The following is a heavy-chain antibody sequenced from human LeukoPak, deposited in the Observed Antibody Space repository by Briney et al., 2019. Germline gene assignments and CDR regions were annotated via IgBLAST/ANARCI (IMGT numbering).Heavy chain of an antibody. Sequence: GGSLRLSCAASGFTFSSYAMSWVRQAPGKGLEWVSAISGSGGSTYYADSVKGRFTISRDNSKNTLYLQMNSLRAEDTAVYYCAKERREYQLLSRPNYYGMDVWGQGTTVTVSS. J-gene: IGHJ6*02. D-gene: IGHD2-2*01. V-gene: IGHV3-23*01. CDR1: GFTFSSYA. CDR3: AKERREYQLLSRPNYYGMDV. CDR2: ISGSGGST.